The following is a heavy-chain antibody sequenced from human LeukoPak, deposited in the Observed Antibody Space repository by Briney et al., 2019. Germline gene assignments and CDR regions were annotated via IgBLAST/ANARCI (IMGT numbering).Heavy chain of an antibody. V-gene: IGHV3-49*04. Sequence: GGSLRLSCTASGFTFGDYAMSWVRQAPGKGLEWVGFIRSKAYGGTTEYAASVKGRFTISRDDSKSIAYLQMNSLKTEDTAVYYFTRSRYDGGGYYYYYGMDVWGQGTTVTVSS. J-gene: IGHJ6*02. CDR2: IRSKAYGGTT. D-gene: IGHD1-1*01. CDR3: TRSRYDGGGYYYYYGMDV. CDR1: GFTFGDYA.